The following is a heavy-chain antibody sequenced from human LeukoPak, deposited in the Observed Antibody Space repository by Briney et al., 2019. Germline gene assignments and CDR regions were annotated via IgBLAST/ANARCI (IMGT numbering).Heavy chain of an antibody. V-gene: IGHV4-59*02. CDR3: TRARSSSSLDAFDI. D-gene: IGHD6-6*01. CDR2: FYSGGSS. CDR1: GRSVSSFY. Sequence: SETLSLTCAVSGRSVSSFYWSWIRQPPGKGLEWIGDFYSGGSSNYNSSLKSRVTMSGDTSKNQFSLRLTSVTPADTAVYYCTRARSSSSLDAFDIWGQGTMVTVSS. J-gene: IGHJ3*02.